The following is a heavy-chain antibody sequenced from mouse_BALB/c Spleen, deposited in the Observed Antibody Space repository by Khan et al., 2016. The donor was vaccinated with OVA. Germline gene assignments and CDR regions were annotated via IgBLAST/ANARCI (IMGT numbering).Heavy chain of an antibody. J-gene: IGHJ3*01. CDR2: VNTNHGGT. CDR1: GYTFTDYN. Sequence: EVQLQQSGPELVKPGASVKIPCKASGYTFTDYNMDWVKQSHGKSLEWIGDVNTNHGGTIYNQKFKGKATLTVDKSSSTAYMEIRRLTSEDTAVYYCAMGHDRCVGSRFAYWGQGTLVTVSA. D-gene: IGHD2-14*01. V-gene: IGHV1-18*01. CDR3: AMGHDRCVGSRFAY.